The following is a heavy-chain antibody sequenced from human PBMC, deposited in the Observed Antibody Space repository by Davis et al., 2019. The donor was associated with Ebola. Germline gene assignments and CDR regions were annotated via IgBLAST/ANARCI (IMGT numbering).Heavy chain of an antibody. J-gene: IGHJ4*02. Sequence: ASVKVSCKTSGYTFSSYGISWVRQAPGQGLEWMGWISAYNGNTNYAQKLQGRVTMTTDTSTSTAYMELRSLRSDDTAVYYCARDLAVAPPDYWGQGTLVTVSS. CDR3: ARDLAVAPPDY. V-gene: IGHV1-18*01. CDR1: GYTFSSYG. D-gene: IGHD6-19*01. CDR2: ISAYNGNT.